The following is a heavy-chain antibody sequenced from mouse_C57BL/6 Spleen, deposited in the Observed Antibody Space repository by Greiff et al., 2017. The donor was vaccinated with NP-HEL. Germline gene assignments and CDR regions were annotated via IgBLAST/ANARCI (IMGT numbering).Heavy chain of an antibody. Sequence: QVQLQQPGAELVRPGTSVKLSCKASGYTFTSYWMHWVKQRPGQGLEWIGVIDPSDSYTNYNQKFKGKATLTVDTSSSTAYMQLNILTSENYAVYDCARGGLLRDWYFDVWGTGTTVTVSS. CDR1: GYTFTSYW. CDR2: IDPSDSYT. V-gene: IGHV1-59*01. J-gene: IGHJ1*03. CDR3: ARGGLLRDWYFDV. D-gene: IGHD1-1*01.